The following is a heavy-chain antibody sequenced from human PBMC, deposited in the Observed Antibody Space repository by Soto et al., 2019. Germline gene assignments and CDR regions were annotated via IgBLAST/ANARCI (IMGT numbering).Heavy chain of an antibody. J-gene: IGHJ4*02. D-gene: IGHD4-17*01. V-gene: IGHV3-74*01. Sequence: GGSLRLSCAASGFTFSSYWMHWVRQAPGKGLVWVSRINSDGSSTSYADSVKGRFTISRDNAKNTLYLQMNSLGAEDTAVYYCARANGDPYYFDYWGQGTLVTVSS. CDR2: INSDGSST. CDR1: GFTFSSYW. CDR3: ARANGDPYYFDY.